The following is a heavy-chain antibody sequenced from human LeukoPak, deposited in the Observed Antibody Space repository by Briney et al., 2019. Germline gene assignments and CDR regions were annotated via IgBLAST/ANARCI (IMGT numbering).Heavy chain of an antibody. D-gene: IGHD6-13*01. V-gene: IGHV3-21*01. CDR3: ARDLPVAAAGTFDY. J-gene: IGHJ4*02. CDR1: GFTFSSYG. CDR2: ISSSSSYI. Sequence: PGGSLRLTCAASGFTFSSYGMHWVRQAPGKGLEWVSSISSSSSYIYYADSVKGRFTISRDNAKNSLYLQMNSLRAEDTAVYYCARDLPVAAAGTFDYWGQGTLVTVSS.